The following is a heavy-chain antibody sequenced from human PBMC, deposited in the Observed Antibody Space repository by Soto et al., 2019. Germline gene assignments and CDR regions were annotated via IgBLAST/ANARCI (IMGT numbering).Heavy chain of an antibody. D-gene: IGHD3-22*01. Sequence: QVQLVQSGAEVKKPGSSVKVSCKASGGTFSSYAISWVRQAPGQGLEWMGGIIPIFDTANYAQKFQGRVTITADESTSTAYMELSSLRSEDTAVYYCAGHTYYYDSSGYYPPDYWGQGTLVTVSS. CDR3: AGHTYYYDSSGYYPPDY. CDR2: IIPIFDTA. CDR1: GGTFSSYA. V-gene: IGHV1-69*01. J-gene: IGHJ4*02.